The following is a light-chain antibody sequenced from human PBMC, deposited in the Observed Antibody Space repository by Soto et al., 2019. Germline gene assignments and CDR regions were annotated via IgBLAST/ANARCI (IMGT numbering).Light chain of an antibody. CDR3: QQYDNWPFT. J-gene: IGKJ3*01. V-gene: IGKV3-15*01. CDR2: GAS. Sequence: EIVMTQSPATLSVSPGERATLSCRASQSVSSNLAWYQQKPGQAPRLLIYGASTRAPGVPARFSGSGSGTEFTLTISSLQSEHFVVYYCQQYDNWPFTFGPGTKVDIK. CDR1: QSVSSN.